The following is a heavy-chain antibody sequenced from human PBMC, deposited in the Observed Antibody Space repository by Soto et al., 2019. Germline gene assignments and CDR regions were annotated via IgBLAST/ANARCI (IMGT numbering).Heavy chain of an antibody. CDR3: ARGGPPETP. Sequence: ASVKVSCKASGYTFSNYDINWVRQAPGQGLEWMGWIRAYNGNTNYAQKFQGRVTMTTDTSTSTAYMELRSLRSDDTAVYYCARGGPPETPWGQGTLVTVSS. CDR1: GYTFSNYD. J-gene: IGHJ5*02. CDR2: IRAYNGNT. V-gene: IGHV1-18*01.